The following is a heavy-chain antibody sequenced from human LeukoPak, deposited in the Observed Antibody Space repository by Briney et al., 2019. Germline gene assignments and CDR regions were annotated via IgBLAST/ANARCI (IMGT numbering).Heavy chain of an antibody. CDR1: GFTFSTYT. D-gene: IGHD7-27*01. V-gene: IGHV3-21*01. CDR2: ISTGSSYI. CDR3: ARDPALGKFDY. J-gene: IGHJ4*02. Sequence: GGSLRLSCAASGFTFSTYTMNWVRQAPGKGLEWVSSISTGSSYIYYADSVRGRFTISRDNAKNSLYLQMNNLRAADTALYYCARDPALGKFDYWGQGTLVTVSS.